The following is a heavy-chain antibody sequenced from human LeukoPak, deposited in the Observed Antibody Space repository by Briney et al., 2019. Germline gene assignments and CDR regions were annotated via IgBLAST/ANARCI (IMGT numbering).Heavy chain of an antibody. J-gene: IGHJ4*02. CDR3: ARHATVTSFTFAH. Sequence: PSETLSLTCTVSGGSISSYYWSWIRQPPGKGLEWIGYIYYSGSTNYNPSLKSRVTISVDTSKNQFSLELNSVTAADTAVYYCARHATVTSFTFAHWGQGTLVTVSS. CDR1: GGSISSYY. D-gene: IGHD4-17*01. V-gene: IGHV4-59*08. CDR2: IYYSGST.